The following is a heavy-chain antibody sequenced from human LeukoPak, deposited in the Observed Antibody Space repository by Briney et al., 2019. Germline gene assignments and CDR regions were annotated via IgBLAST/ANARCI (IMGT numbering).Heavy chain of an antibody. CDR2: ISGSVART. V-gene: IGHV3-23*01. CDR3: AKARIPNYYYYYGMDV. J-gene: IGHJ6*02. Sequence: GGSLRLSCAAAGFTLSDYAMTWVRQAHGKGLEWVSAISGSVARTDYADSVKGRFTISRDNSANTLYLQMKSLRAEDTAVYYCAKARIPNYYYYYGMDVWAKGPRSPSP. CDR1: GFTLSDYA. D-gene: IGHD2-2*02.